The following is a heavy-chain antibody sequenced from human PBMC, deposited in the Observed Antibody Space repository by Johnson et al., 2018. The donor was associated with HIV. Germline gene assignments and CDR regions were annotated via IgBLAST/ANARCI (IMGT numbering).Heavy chain of an antibody. CDR3: AKGGYSGSYFGFDI. CDR1: GFDFKSYA. J-gene: IGHJ3*02. CDR2: IRYSGDTT. Sequence: VQLVESGGGLVQPGGSLRISCAASGFDFKSYAMTWVRQAPGKGLEWVLSIRYSGDTTYYADSVKDRFTISRDNSKNTLYLQMNSLRAEDTALYYCAKGGYSGSYFGFDIWGQGTLVTVSS. V-gene: IGHV3-23*04. D-gene: IGHD1-26*01.